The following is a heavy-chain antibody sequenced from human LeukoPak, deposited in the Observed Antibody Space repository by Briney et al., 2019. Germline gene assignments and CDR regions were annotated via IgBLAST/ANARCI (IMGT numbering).Heavy chain of an antibody. CDR1: GGSIITNDYW. D-gene: IGHD1-26*01. CDR3: ARGLVGVRSFAYFDY. J-gene: IGHJ4*02. V-gene: IGHV4-39*01. Sequence: SETLSLTCVVSGGSIITNDYWWGWIRQPPGKGLEWIGTIDHAGTTFYNVSLKSRVTISVDTPNNQFSLRLNSVGAADTVVYYCARGLVGVRSFAYFDYWGQGTLVTVSS. CDR2: IDHAGTT.